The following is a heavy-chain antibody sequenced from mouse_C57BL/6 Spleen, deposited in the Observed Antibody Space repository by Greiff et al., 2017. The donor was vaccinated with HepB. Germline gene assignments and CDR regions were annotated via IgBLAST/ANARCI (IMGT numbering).Heavy chain of an antibody. CDR2: IDPENGDT. J-gene: IGHJ2*01. CDR1: GFNIKDDY. V-gene: IGHV14-4*01. CDR3: TTWGSLQIDY. D-gene: IGHD2-1*01. Sequence: VQLQQSGAELVRPGASVKLSCTASGFNIKDDYMHWVKQRPEQGLEWIGWIDPENGDTEYASKFQGKATITADTSSNTAYLQLSSLTSEDTAVYYCTTWGSLQIDYWGQGTTLTVSS.